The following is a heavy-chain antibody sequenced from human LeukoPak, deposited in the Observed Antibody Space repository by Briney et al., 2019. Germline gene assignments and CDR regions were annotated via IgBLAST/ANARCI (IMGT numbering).Heavy chain of an antibody. CDR3: VGGVGIVVVPANGMDV. CDR1: GRSISSDNW. V-gene: IGHV4-4*02. J-gene: IGHJ6*01. Sequence: SETVSLNCAVAGRSISSDNWWTWVRQSPGIGLQWIGEIYHSGSTNYNPSLKSRVIISLDKSKNQFSLKLSSVTAADTAVYYCVGGVGIVVVPANGMDVWGQGTTVTVSS. D-gene: IGHD2-2*03. CDR2: IYHSGST.